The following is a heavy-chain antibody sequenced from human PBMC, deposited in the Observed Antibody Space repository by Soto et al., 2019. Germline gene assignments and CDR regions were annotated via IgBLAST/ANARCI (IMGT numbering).Heavy chain of an antibody. Sequence: PSETLSLTCSLSGASITSTTYFWAWIRQPPGKGLEWVGSIYYSGSTYYNPSLKSRVTISVDTSKNQFSLKLSSVTAADTAVYYCARQGEGLRFLEWFYPRGMDVWGQGTTVTVSS. CDR3: ARQGEGLRFLEWFYPRGMDV. CDR1: GASITSTTYF. D-gene: IGHD3-3*01. CDR2: IYYSGST. V-gene: IGHV4-39*01. J-gene: IGHJ6*02.